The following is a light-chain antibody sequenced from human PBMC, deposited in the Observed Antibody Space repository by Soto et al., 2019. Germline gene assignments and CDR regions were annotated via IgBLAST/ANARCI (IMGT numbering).Light chain of an antibody. CDR1: QNIDNC. CDR2: AAS. CDR3: LQTYTGSAS. J-gene: IGKJ1*01. V-gene: IGKV1-39*01. Sequence: DIQMIQSPSSLSASVGDRVTITCRATQNIDNCLSWYQQKPGKAPKLLIYAASSLHSGVPSRFSGSGSGTDFTLTISSLHSEDLATSYCLQTYTGSASFGQGTRVEIK.